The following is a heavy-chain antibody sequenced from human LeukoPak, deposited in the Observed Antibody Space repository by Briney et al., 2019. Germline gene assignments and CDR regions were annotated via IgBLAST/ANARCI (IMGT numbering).Heavy chain of an antibody. D-gene: IGHD1-26*01. CDR2: IKSKTGGGTT. J-gene: IGHJ4*02. CDR3: ATGLLGN. Sequence: GGSLRLSCAASGFTFSNAWMSWVRQTPGKGLEWVGLIKSKTGGGTTDYAAPVKGRFTISRDDSENTLYLQMNSLKTEDAAVYYCATGLLGNWGRGTLVTVSS. V-gene: IGHV3-15*01. CDR1: GFTFSNAW.